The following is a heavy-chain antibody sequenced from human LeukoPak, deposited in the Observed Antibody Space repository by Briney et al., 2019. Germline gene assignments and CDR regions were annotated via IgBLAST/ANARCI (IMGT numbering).Heavy chain of an antibody. J-gene: IGHJ6*02. CDR2: IYYSGST. Sequence: SETQSLTRTVSGGSISSYYWSWIRQPPGKGLEWIGYIYYSGSTNYNPSLKSRDTISVDTSKNQFSLKLSSVTAADTAVYYCARDSRGIAAAFYYYYGMDVWGQGTTVTVSS. CDR1: GGSISSYY. V-gene: IGHV4-59*01. CDR3: ARDSRGIAAAFYYYYGMDV. D-gene: IGHD6-13*01.